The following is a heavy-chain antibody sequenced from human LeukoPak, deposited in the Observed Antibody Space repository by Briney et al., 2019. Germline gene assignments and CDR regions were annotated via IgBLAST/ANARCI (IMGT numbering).Heavy chain of an antibody. CDR3: ARVRYYYDSSGYQVYFDY. J-gene: IGHJ4*02. CDR1: GYTFTGYY. Sequence: ASVKVSCKASGYTFTGYYMHWVRQAPGQGLEWMGRINPNSGGTNYAQKFQGRVTMTRDTSISTAYMELSRLRSDDTAVYCCARVRYYYDSSGYQVYFDYWDQGTLVTVSS. D-gene: IGHD3-22*01. V-gene: IGHV1-2*06. CDR2: INPNSGGT.